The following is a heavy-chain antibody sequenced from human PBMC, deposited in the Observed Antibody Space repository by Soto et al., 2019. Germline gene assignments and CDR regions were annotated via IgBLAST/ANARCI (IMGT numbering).Heavy chain of an antibody. CDR1: GFSFSSYA. CDR3: ARDLYSSDYFVKWFAP. J-gene: IGHJ5*02. D-gene: IGHD6-19*01. Sequence: QVRLVESGGGVVQPGRSLRLSCTASGFSFSSYAMYWFRQPPGKGLEWVAVISHDGINKHYADSEKGRVTVSRDTSNHALDLQLNSLSGEDTAMYYCARDLYSSDYFVKWFAPWGQGTLVTVSS. CDR2: ISHDGINK. V-gene: IGHV3-30-3*01.